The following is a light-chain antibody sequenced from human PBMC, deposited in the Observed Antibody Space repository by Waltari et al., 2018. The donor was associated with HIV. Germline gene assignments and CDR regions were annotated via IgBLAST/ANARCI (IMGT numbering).Light chain of an antibody. J-gene: IGLJ3*02. CDR2: DNK. Sequence: QSVLTQPPSVSAAPGQKVTISCSGSSSNIGNNYVSWYQQLPGTAPKLLIYDNKNRPSGIPDRFSGSESGTSATLGITGLQTGDEADYYCGTWDSSLSAWVFGGGTKLTVL. CDR3: GTWDSSLSAWV. V-gene: IGLV1-51*01. CDR1: SSNIGNNY.